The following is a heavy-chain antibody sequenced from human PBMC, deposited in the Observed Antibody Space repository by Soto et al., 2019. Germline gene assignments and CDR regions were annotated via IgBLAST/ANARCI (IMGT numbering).Heavy chain of an antibody. D-gene: IGHD3-22*01. J-gene: IGHJ4*02. V-gene: IGHV3-30-3*01. CDR1: GFTFSSYA. CDR3: ARGPISGYYSSDLHAPPRDY. CDR2: ISYDGSNK. Sequence: GGSLRLSCAASGFTFSSYAMHWVRQAPGKGLEWVALISYDGSNKYYADSVKGRFTISRDNSKNTLYLQMNSLRAEVTAVYYCARGPISGYYSSDLHAPPRDYWGQGTLVTVSS.